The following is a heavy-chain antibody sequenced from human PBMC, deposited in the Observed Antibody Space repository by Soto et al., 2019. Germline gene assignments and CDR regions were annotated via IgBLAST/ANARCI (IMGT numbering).Heavy chain of an antibody. CDR2: INHSGST. J-gene: IGHJ4*02. CDR1: GASFSGYY. V-gene: IGHV4-34*01. Sequence: QVQLQQWGAGLLKPSETLSLTCAVYGASFSGYYWTWIRQPPGTGLVWIGEINHSGSTNYNPSLKSQVTLSVDTSKNQFSLKLTSVTAADTAVYYCARDKITGLFDYWGQGTLVTVSS. CDR3: ARDKITGLFDY. D-gene: IGHD2-8*02.